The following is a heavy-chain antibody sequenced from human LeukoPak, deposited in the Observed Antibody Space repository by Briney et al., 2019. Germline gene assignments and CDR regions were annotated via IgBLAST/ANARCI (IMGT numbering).Heavy chain of an antibody. CDR1: GGTFSSYA. V-gene: IGHV1-69*05. D-gene: IGHD3-3*01. Sequence: SVKVSCKASGGTFSSYAISWVRQAPGQGLEWMGGIIPIFGAANYAQKFQGRVTITTDESTSTAYMELISLRSEDTAVYYCARDPRIGCWSATSMAFDSWGQGTMVTGSS. J-gene: IGHJ3*02. CDR2: IIPIFGAA. CDR3: ARDPRIGCWSATSMAFDS.